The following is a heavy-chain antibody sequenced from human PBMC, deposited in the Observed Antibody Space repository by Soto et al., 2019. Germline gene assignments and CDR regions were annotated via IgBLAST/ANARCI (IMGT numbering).Heavy chain of an antibody. CDR2: VNTGNGNT. V-gene: IGHV1-3*04. CDR3: AVGPASGEFDY. D-gene: IGHD3-3*01. J-gene: IGHJ4*02. Sequence: ASVKVSCKASGYIFTTYGMHWVRQAPGQRLEWMGWVNTGNGNTAYSQKFQGRVTITRDTSASTGYMELSSLSSEVMAVYYCAVGPASGEFDYWGQGTLVTVSS. CDR1: GYIFTTYG.